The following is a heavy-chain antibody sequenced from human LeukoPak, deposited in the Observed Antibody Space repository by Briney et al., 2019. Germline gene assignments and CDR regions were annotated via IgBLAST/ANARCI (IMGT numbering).Heavy chain of an antibody. CDR2: INPNSGGT. D-gene: IGHD3-3*01. V-gene: IGHV1-2*02. J-gene: IGHJ4*02. CDR3: AKDLEWPTEHYFDY. Sequence: ASVKVSCKASGYTSTGYYMHWVRQAPGQGLEWMGWINPNSGGTNYAQKFQGRVTMTRDTSISTAYMELNSLRAEDTAVYYCAKDLEWPTEHYFDYWGQGTLVTVSS. CDR1: GYTSTGYY.